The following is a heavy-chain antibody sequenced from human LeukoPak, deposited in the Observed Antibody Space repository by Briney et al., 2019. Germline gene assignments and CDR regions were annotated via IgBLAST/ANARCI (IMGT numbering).Heavy chain of an antibody. CDR2: IWYDGSNK. V-gene: IGHV3-33*01. CDR1: GFTFSSYG. D-gene: IGHD6-19*01. Sequence: GGSLRLSCAASGFTFSSYGMHWVRQAPGKGLERVAVIWYDGSNKYYADSVKGRFTISRDNSKNTLYLQMNSLRAEDTAVYYCARDLKRSSGWFVDYYYYYGMDVWGQGTTVTVSS. J-gene: IGHJ6*02. CDR3: ARDLKRSSGWFVDYYYYYGMDV.